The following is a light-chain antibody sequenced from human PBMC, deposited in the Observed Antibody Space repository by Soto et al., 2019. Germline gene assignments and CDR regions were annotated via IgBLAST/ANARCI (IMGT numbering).Light chain of an antibody. V-gene: IGKV3-20*01. Sequence: DIVLTQSPATLSLSPGESATLSCRASQSVASTYVTWYQQKPGPAPRLLIYATSGRATGIPARFSGSGSGTDFTLTISRLEPEDSAVYYCQHYDSSRTFGQGTKVEIK. CDR3: QHYDSSRT. J-gene: IGKJ1*01. CDR1: QSVASTY. CDR2: ATS.